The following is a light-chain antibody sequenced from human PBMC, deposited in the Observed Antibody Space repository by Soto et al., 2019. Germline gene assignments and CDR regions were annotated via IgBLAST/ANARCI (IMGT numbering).Light chain of an antibody. CDR1: QHITND. CDR3: LHHNGYPPV. V-gene: IGKV1-17*01. Sequence: DLQMTQSPSSLSASVGDTVTITCRASQHITNDCAWYQQKAGRAPKCLILLASRLQTGVPSRFSGSGSATEFTLTISSLQPEDFATYYCLHHNGYPPVFGQGTKVEIK. J-gene: IGKJ2*01. CDR2: LAS.